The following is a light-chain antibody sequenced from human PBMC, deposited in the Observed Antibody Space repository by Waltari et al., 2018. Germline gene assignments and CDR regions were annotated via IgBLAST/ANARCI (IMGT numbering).Light chain of an antibody. CDR3: QQYHNWPPWA. Sequence: DIVMTQSPATLSVSPGERPTPSCRASQSVGTNLAWYQQRPGQAPRLLLYGASSRATGIPARFSGSGSGTDFTLTINSLQPEDFALYYCQQYHNWPPWAFGQGTKVEIK. CDR1: QSVGTN. J-gene: IGKJ1*01. CDR2: GAS. V-gene: IGKV3-15*01.